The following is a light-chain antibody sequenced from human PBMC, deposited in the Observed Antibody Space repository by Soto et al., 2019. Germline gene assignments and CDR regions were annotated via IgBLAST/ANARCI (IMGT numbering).Light chain of an antibody. Sequence: QSVLTQPPSLSGSPGQSVTISCTGTSNDVGSYKRVSWYQQPPGTAPKLMIYEVSNRPSGVPDRFSGSKSGKTASLTFSGLQAEDEADYYCSSYTSSSTYVFGTGTKVTVL. CDR3: SSYTSSSTYV. V-gene: IGLV2-18*02. J-gene: IGLJ1*01. CDR1: SNDVGSYKR. CDR2: EVS.